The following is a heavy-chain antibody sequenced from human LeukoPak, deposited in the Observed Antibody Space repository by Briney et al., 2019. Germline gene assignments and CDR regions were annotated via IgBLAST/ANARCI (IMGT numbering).Heavy chain of an antibody. CDR3: ARGRRLHVFDY. D-gene: IGHD4-11*01. Sequence: SETLSLTCTVTGGSINTSDQYWGWIRQPPGKGLEWIASMFYSGGNYYNPSLKGRVTTSIDTSKNQFSLKLSSVTAADTAVYYCARGRRLHVFDYWGQGTLVTVSS. CDR1: GGSINTSDQY. V-gene: IGHV4-39*07. J-gene: IGHJ4*02. CDR2: MFYSGGN.